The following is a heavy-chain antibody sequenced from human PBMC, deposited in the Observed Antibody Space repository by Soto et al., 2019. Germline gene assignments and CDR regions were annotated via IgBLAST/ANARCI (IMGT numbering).Heavy chain of an antibody. D-gene: IGHD3-9*01. CDR3: ARVQNPDTLTPSSPRRAFVQ. J-gene: IGHJ4*02. V-gene: IGHV4-30-4*01. Sequence: SETLSLTCPVSGGSISSGNHYWSWIRQHPGKGLEWIGYIDHSGTAYYNPSLKSRVMMSVETSKSQFSMNLKSVTAAETATYYCARVQNPDTLTPSSPRRAFVQWGQ. CDR2: IDHSGTA. CDR1: GGSISSGNHY.